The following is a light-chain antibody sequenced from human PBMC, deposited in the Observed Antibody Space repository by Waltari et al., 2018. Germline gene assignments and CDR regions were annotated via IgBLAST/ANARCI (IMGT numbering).Light chain of an antibody. V-gene: IGKV1-5*03. CDR1: QSISSW. Sequence: DIQMTHSPSTLSAAVGARVTITCRASQSISSWLAWYQQKPGKAPKLLIYKASSLESGVPSRFSGSGSGTEFTLTISSLQPDDFATYYCQQYNSYSYTFGQGTKLEIK. CDR2: KAS. CDR3: QQYNSYSYT. J-gene: IGKJ2*01.